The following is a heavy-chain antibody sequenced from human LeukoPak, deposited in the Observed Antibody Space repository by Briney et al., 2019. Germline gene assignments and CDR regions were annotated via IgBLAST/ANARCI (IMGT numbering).Heavy chain of an antibody. Sequence: GASVKVSCKASGYTFTSYDINWVRQATGQGLEWVGWMNPNSGNTGYAQKFQGRVTMTRNTSISTAYMELSSLRSEDTAVYYCASYGSGSYLYYYGMDVWGQGTTVTVSS. CDR3: ASYGSGSYLYYYGMDV. D-gene: IGHD3-10*01. CDR2: MNPNSGNT. CDR1: GYTFTSYD. J-gene: IGHJ6*02. V-gene: IGHV1-8*01.